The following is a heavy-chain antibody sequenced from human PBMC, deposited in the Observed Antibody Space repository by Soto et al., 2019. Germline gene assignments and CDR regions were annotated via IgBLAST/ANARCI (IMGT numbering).Heavy chain of an antibody. CDR2: IKSKSDGGTT. V-gene: IGHV3-15*07. CDR3: PLTYHDGSESYYFQY. J-gene: IGHJ1*01. CDR1: GFSFRNAW. D-gene: IGHD3-10*01. Sequence: EVQLVESGGGLVKPGGSLRLSCAASGFSFRNAWMNWVRQAPGRGLEWVGRIKSKSDGGTTDYAAPVKDRFTISRDDSKDPLYLQMNSLKIEDAAVYYCPLTYHDGSESYYFQYWGQGTLVTVSS.